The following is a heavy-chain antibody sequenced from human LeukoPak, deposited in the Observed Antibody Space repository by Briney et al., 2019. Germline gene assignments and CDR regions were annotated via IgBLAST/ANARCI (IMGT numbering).Heavy chain of an antibody. Sequence: SEALSLTCTVSGGSVTSVSNYWSWIRQPPGKGLEWIGYIYYSGSANYNPSLESRVTISVDTSKNQFSLKMRSVTAADTAVYYCTREALGFCSGGSCVHWFDPWGQGTLVTVSS. CDR1: GGSVTSVSNY. D-gene: IGHD2-15*01. CDR2: IYYSGSA. V-gene: IGHV4-61*01. J-gene: IGHJ5*02. CDR3: TREALGFCSGGSCVHWFDP.